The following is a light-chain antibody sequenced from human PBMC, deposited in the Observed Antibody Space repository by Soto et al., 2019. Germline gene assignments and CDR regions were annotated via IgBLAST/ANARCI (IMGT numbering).Light chain of an antibody. CDR1: QTISSW. V-gene: IGKV1-5*03. CDR3: QHYNSYSEA. Sequence: DIQMTQSPSTLSGSVGARVTITCRASQTISSWLAWYQQKPGKAPKLLIYKASTLKSGVPSRFSGSGSGTEFTLTISSVQPDDFATYYCQHYNSYSEAFGQGTKVDIK. J-gene: IGKJ1*01. CDR2: KAS.